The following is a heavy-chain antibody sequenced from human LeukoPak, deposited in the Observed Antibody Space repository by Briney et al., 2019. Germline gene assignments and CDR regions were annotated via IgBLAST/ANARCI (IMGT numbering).Heavy chain of an antibody. CDR1: GGSFSGYY. D-gene: IGHD3-10*01. J-gene: IGHJ4*02. CDR3: ARGSYYGSGSYLPFDY. V-gene: IGHV4-34*01. Sequence: SETLSLTCAVYGGSFSGYYWSWIRQLPGKGLEWIGEINHSGSTNYNPSLKSRVTISVDTSKNQFSLKLCSVTAADTAVYYCARGSYYGSGSYLPFDYWGQGTLVTVSS. CDR2: INHSGST.